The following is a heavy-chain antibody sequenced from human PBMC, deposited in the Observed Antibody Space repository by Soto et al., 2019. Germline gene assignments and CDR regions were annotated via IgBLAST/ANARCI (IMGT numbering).Heavy chain of an antibody. V-gene: IGHV1-24*01. CDR1: GYTLTELS. D-gene: IGHD2-15*01. CDR2: FDPEDGET. CDR3: ATSGGYCSAGSPAACWFDP. J-gene: IGHJ5*02. Sequence: ASVKVSCKVSGYTLTELSMHWVRQAPGKGLEWMGGFDPEDGETIYAQKFQGRVTMTEDTSTDTAYMELSSLRSEDTAVYYCATSGGYCSAGSPAACWFDPWGQGTLVTVSS.